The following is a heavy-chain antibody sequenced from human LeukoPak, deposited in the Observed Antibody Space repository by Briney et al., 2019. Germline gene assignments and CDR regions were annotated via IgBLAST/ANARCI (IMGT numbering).Heavy chain of an antibody. CDR3: ATSLGPLTEY. CDR2: INSGGSGT. J-gene: IGHJ4*02. Sequence: GGSLRLSCAASGFSFSSNWMHWVRQTPGKGLVWVSRINSGGSGTSYAVSVEGRFTISRDNAKNTLYLQMNSLRAEDTAVYYCATSLGPLTEYWGQGTLVTASS. CDR1: GFSFSSNW. V-gene: IGHV3-74*01. D-gene: IGHD7-27*01.